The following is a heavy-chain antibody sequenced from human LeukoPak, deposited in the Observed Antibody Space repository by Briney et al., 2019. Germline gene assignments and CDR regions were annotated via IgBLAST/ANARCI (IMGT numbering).Heavy chain of an antibody. V-gene: IGHV1-46*01. CDR3: ARAGDFGVVIMSDYFDY. J-gene: IGHJ4*02. CDR2: INPSGGST. D-gene: IGHD3-3*01. Sequence: ASVKVSCKASGYTFTSYYMRWVRQAPGQGLEWMGIINPSGGSTSYAQKFQGRVTMTRDTSTSTVYMELSSLRSEDTDVYYCARAGDFGVVIMSDYFDYWGQGTLVTVSS. CDR1: GYTFTSYY.